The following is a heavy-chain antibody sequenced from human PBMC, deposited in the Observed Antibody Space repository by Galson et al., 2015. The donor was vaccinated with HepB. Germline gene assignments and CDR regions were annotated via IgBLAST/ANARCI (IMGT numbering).Heavy chain of an antibody. CDR1: GFTFDDYA. J-gene: IGHJ4*02. CDR3: ANGPY. V-gene: IGHV3-9*01. CDR2: ISWNSGSI. Sequence: SLRLSCAASGFTFDDYAMHWVRQAPGKGLEWVSGISWNSGSIGYADSVEGRFTISRDNAKNSLYLQMNSLRAEDTALYYCANGPYWGQGTLVTVSS.